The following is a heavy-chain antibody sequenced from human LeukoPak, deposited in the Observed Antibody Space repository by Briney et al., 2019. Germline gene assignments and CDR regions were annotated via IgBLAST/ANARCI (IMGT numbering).Heavy chain of an antibody. CDR1: GFTFSSYA. V-gene: IGHV3-23*01. J-gene: IGHJ4*02. CDR3: AKVYIAVAGTDLIDY. CDR2: ISGSGGST. Sequence: GGSLRLSCAVSGFTFSSYAMSWVRQAPGKGLEWVSAISGSGGSTYYADSVKGRFTISRDNSKNTLYLQMNSLRAEDTAVYYCAKVYIAVAGTDLIDYWGQGTLVTVSS. D-gene: IGHD6-19*01.